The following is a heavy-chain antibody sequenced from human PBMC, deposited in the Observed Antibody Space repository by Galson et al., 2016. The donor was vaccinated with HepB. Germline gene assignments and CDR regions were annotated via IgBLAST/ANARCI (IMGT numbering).Heavy chain of an antibody. CDR1: GITFSDAW. Sequence: SLRLSCAASGITFSDAWFHWVRQAPGKGLAWVGRIKSKTDGGTTDYGALVKGRFTISRDDSKNTVYRQMNSLKNDDTAVYYCTSAGNYWGQGTLVTVSS. J-gene: IGHJ4*02. V-gene: IGHV3-15*01. D-gene: IGHD1-14*01. CDR3: TSAGNY. CDR2: IKSKTDGGTT.